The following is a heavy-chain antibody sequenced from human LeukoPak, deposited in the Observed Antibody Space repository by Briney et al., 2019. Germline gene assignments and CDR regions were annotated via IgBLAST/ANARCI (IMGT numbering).Heavy chain of an antibody. CDR1: GFTLSSYS. Sequence: GGSLRLSCAASGFTLSSYSMNWVRQAPGKGLEWVSIIYSAGTTYHYADSVKGRFTISRDTSKNTVYLQMSSLRDEDTAIYYCARDSTYYYFDYWGQGTLVTVSS. CDR2: IYSAGTT. J-gene: IGHJ4*02. D-gene: IGHD1-26*01. V-gene: IGHV3-53*01. CDR3: ARDSTYYYFDY.